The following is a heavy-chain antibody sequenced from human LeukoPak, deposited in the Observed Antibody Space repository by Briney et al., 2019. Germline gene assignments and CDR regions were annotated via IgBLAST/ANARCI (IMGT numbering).Heavy chain of an antibody. CDR2: ISSSSSYI. V-gene: IGHV3-21*03. J-gene: IGHJ4*02. Sequence: KPGGSLRLSCAASGFTFSSYSMNWVRQAPGKGLEWVSSISSSSSYIYYADSVKGRFTISRDNAKNSLYLQMNSLKTEDTAVYYCTTVFWFSVATIEFDYWGQGTLVTVSS. D-gene: IGHD5-12*01. CDR3: TTVFWFSVATIEFDY. CDR1: GFTFSSYS.